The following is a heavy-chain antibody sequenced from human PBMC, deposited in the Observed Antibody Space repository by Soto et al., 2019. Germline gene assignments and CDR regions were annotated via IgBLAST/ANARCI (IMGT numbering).Heavy chain of an antibody. J-gene: IGHJ4*02. CDR2: ISYDGSTE. CDR1: RFTFSSYT. V-gene: IGHV3-30-3*01. Sequence: PGGSLRLSCAASRFTFSSYTMHWLRQAPGKGLEWVAFISYDGSTEYYADSVKGRFTISRDNSKDTLYLQMNSLRPEDTAVYYCARDTRLYPFDYWGQGTLVTVSS. CDR3: ARDTRLYPFDY.